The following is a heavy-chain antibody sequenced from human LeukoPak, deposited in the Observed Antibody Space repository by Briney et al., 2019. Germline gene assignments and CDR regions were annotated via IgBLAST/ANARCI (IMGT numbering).Heavy chain of an antibody. CDR2: IYYSGST. Sequence: SETLSLTCTVSGGSISSYYWSWIRQPPGKGLEWIGYIYYSGSTNYNPSLKSRVTISVDTSRNQFSLKLSSVTAADTAVYYCARHHNGPTAYWGQGTLVTVSS. CDR3: ARHHNGPTAY. CDR1: GGSISSYY. J-gene: IGHJ4*02. V-gene: IGHV4-59*01. D-gene: IGHD2-8*01.